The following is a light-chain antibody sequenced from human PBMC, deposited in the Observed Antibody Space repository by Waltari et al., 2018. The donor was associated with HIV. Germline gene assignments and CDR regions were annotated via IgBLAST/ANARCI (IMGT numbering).Light chain of an antibody. J-gene: IGLJ3*02. CDR1: SSNIGAPYA. Sequence: QSVLTQPPSVSGAPGQSVTISSTVSSSNIGAPYAVHWYQQLPGTAPKLLIYGNNNRPSGVPDRFSGSKSGTSASLAITGLQAEDEADYYCQSYDSSLSGSGVFGGGTKLTVL. CDR3: QSYDSSLSGSGV. CDR2: GNN. V-gene: IGLV1-40*01.